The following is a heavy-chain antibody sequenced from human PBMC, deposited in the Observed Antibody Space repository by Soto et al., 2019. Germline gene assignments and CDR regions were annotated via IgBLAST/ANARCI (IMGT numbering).Heavy chain of an antibody. CDR1: GGSISTSVYY. Sequence: PSETLSLTCTVSGGSISTSVYYWGWIRQPPGKGPEWIGSISYSGSTYYNPSLKSRVTISIDTSRNQFSLNLSSVTAADTAVYYCARRSRGYLYYFDYWGQGTLVTVSS. J-gene: IGHJ4*02. CDR3: ARRSRGYLYYFDY. CDR2: ISYSGST. D-gene: IGHD3-10*01. V-gene: IGHV4-39*01.